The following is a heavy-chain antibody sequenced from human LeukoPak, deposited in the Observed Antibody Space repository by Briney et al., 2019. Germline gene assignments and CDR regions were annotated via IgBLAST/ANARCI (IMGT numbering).Heavy chain of an antibody. CDR3: AGGGYSGTYFFDY. D-gene: IGHD1-26*01. V-gene: IGHV3-33*01. CDR2: VWYDGSNI. J-gene: IGHJ4*02. Sequence: PGRSLRLSCAASGFTFSTYGMHWVRQAPGKGLEWVAVVWYDGSNIHYVDSVKGRFTISRDNSKSTLYLQMNSLTAEDTAVYYCAGGGYSGTYFFDYWGQGTLVTVSS. CDR1: GFTFSTYG.